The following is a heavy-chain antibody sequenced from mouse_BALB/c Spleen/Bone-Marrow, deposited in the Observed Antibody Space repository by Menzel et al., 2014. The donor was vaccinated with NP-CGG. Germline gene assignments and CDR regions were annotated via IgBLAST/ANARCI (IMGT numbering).Heavy chain of an antibody. CDR3: ARILLRSYAMDY. V-gene: IGHV3-8*02. Sequence: ESGPSLVKPSQTLSLTCSVTGDSITSGYWNWIRKFPGNKLEYMGNISYSGSTYYNPSLKSRISITRDTSKNQYYLQLNSVTTEDTATYYCARILLRSYAMDYWGQGTSVTVSS. CDR1: GDSITSGY. CDR2: ISYSGST. J-gene: IGHJ4*01. D-gene: IGHD1-1*01.